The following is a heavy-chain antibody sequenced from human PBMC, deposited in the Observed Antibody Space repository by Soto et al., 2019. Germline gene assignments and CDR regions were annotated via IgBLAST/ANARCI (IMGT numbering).Heavy chain of an antibody. CDR1: GFTFSTYS. V-gene: IGHV3-48*02. Sequence: GGSLRLSCVGSGFTFSTYSMNWVRQAPGRGLEWLSFISGGSSTIYYAGSVKGRFTISRDDAKNSLYLQMNSLRDEDTAVYYCAKYTASTWYAGFGMDVWGQGTTVTVSS. J-gene: IGHJ6*02. D-gene: IGHD6-13*01. CDR2: ISGGSSTI. CDR3: AKYTASTWYAGFGMDV.